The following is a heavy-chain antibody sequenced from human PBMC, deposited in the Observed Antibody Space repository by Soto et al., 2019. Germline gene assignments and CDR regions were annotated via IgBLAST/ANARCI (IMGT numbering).Heavy chain of an antibody. V-gene: IGHV5-10-1*01. CDR2: IDPSDSYT. CDR3: ARHGTDYVGYGMDV. CDR1: EYRFNSYW. J-gene: IGHJ6*02. D-gene: IGHD3-16*01. Sequence: GESLKISCKGSEYRFNSYWISWVRQMPGKGLEWMGRIDPSDSYTNYSPSFQGHVTISADKSISTAYLQWSSLKASDTAMYYCARHGTDYVGYGMDVWGQGTTVTVSS.